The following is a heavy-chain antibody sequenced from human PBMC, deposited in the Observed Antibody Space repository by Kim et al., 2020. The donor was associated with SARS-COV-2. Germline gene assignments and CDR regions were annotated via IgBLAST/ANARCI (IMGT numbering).Heavy chain of an antibody. CDR1: GFTFKSYA. V-gene: IGHV3-30*04. J-gene: IGHJ4*02. Sequence: GGSLRLSCAASGFTFKSYAIHWVRQAPGKGLEWVAMISHDGRNTHYADSVKGRFTISRDNSKSTVFLQMSSLRTEDTAVYFCTRDQPYCDRTRCENMLDYWGQGTLVTASS. CDR3: TRDQPYCDRTRCENMLDY. D-gene: IGHD3-22*01. CDR2: ISHDGRNT.